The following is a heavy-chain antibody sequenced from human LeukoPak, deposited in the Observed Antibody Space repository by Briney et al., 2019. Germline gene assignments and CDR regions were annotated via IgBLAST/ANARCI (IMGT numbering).Heavy chain of an antibody. J-gene: IGHJ3*02. CDR3: ARGPSYYYDSSGARRDAFDI. Sequence: ASVKVSFRASGYTFTRYDINWVRQAPGQGLEWMGWMNPNSGNTGYAQKFQGRVTMTRNTSISTAYMELSSLGSEDTAVYYCARGPSYYYDSSGARRDAFDIWGQGTMVTVSS. CDR2: MNPNSGNT. CDR1: GYTFTRYD. D-gene: IGHD3-22*01. V-gene: IGHV1-8*01.